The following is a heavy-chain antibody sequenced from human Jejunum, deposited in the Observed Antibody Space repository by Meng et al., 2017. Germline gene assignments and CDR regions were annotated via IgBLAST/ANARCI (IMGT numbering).Heavy chain of an antibody. D-gene: IGHD3-22*01. CDR1: GFTLRNYG. Sequence: VVGVGGGCVLPGRSLGLSCAAFGFTLRNYGMHWVRQAPGKGLELVALLWADESNQNYADSVKGRFTISKDKSNNTLYLQMNSLRAEDTGVYYCARDSDTSGRHWYFDLWGRGTLVTVSS. CDR2: LWADESNQ. V-gene: IGHV3-33*01. CDR3: ARDSDTSGRHWYFDL. J-gene: IGHJ2*01.